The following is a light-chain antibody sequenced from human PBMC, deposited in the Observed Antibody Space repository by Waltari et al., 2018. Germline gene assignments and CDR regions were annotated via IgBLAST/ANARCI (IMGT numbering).Light chain of an antibody. CDR2: EDY. J-gene: IGLJ3*02. V-gene: IGLV6-57*03. Sequence: KFLLTQPHSVSESPGQTVSISCTRSSGRIADHYVQWFQQRPGSAPITVIYEDYKRPSGVPDRFSGSIDSSSNSASLTISGLKTEDEADYYCHSYDDTTGVFGGGTRLTVL. CDR1: SGRIADHY. CDR3: HSYDDTTGV.